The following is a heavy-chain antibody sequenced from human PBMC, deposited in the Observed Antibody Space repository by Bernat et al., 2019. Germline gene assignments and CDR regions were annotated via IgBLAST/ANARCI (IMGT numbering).Heavy chain of an antibody. V-gene: IGHV3-48*02. Sequence: EVLLVESGGGLVQPGGSLRLSCAGFGFSFSGYTMNWVRQAPGKGLEWVSYISSGSTAEYYADSVRGRFTISRDNADNSLYLQMNSLRDEDMAVYYCARGRQNYYYMDVWGKGTTVTVSS. CDR2: ISSGSTAE. J-gene: IGHJ6*03. CDR3: ARGRQNYYYMDV. CDR1: GFSFSGYT.